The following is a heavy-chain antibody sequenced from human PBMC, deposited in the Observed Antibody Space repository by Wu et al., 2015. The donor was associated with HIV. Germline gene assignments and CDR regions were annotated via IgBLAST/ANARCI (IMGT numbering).Heavy chain of an antibody. V-gene: IGHV1-69*12. J-gene: IGHJ3*02. CDR1: GGTFNNFA. D-gene: IGHD2-2*01. CDR2: IIPIFRSA. CDR3: ARKRDVVVLPAAQGAFDI. Sequence: QVQLVQSGAEVKKPRSSVKVSCKASGGTFNNFAISWVRQAPGQGLEWMGGIIPIFRSANYAQKFQGRVTITADESTSTTYMELSDLKSEDTALYYCARKRDVVVLPAAQGAFDIWGEGTTVIVSS.